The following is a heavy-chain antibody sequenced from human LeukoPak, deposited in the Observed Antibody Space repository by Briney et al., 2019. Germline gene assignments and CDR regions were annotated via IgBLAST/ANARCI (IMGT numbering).Heavy chain of an antibody. CDR3: NSWSTKYKPCLKSRVTISVDTSKNQFSLKLSSVTAADTAVYYCARDLGSWTGLFYC. V-gene: IGHV4-59*12. CDR2: IYNSGST. CDR1: GGSISRYY. D-gene: IGHD1-26*01. Sequence: SETLSLTCSVCGGSISRYYGIWIPRPPGKGLEGIGYIYNSGSTKHNRSLKRRVHLSVDTSKNHFSLKMSPVETRDPAWYIYNSWSTKYKPCLKSRVTISVDTSKNQFSLKLSSVTAADTAVYYCARDLGSWTGLFYCWGQGTMVTDCS. J-gene: IGHJ4*02.